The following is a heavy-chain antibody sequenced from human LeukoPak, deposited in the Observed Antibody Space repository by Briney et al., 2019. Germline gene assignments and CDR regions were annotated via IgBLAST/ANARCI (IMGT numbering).Heavy chain of an antibody. Sequence: SETLSLTCAVYGGSFSGYYWSWIRQPPGKGLEWIGEINHSGSTNYNPSLKSRVTISVDTSKNQFSLKLSSGTAANTAVYYCARDSSYGLDVWGQRTPVTVSS. CDR2: INHSGST. CDR1: GGSFSGYY. CDR3: ARDSSYGLDV. V-gene: IGHV4-34*01. J-gene: IGHJ6*02. D-gene: IGHD6-6*01.